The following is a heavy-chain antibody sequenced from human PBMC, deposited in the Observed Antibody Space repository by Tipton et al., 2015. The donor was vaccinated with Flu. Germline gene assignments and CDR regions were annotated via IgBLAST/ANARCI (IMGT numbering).Heavy chain of an antibody. D-gene: IGHD1-26*01. J-gene: IGHJ6*02. CDR2: VNWRGDNT. CDR3: ARDRVVGAASGYYYSYYGMDV. Sequence: SLRLSCAASGFNFADYVMTWVRQAPGKGLEWVSIVNWRGDNTGYGDSVKGRFTISRDNSQTTLYLQMNSLRVEDTAVYYCARDRVVGAASGYYYSYYGMDVWGQGTTVTVSS. V-gene: IGHV3-20*04. CDR1: GFNFADYV.